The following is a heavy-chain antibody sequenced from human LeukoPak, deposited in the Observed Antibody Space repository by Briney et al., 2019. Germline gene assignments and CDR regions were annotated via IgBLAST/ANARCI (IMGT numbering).Heavy chain of an antibody. CDR2: MYTSGTT. CDR3: ATRKLGNDY. J-gene: IGHJ4*02. CDR1: GDSIGSYY. Sequence: SETLSLTCTVSGDSIGSYYWSWIRQSAGKGLEWIGRMYTSGTTDYNPSLKSRVTMSVDTSKNQFSLKLSSVTAADTAVYYCATRKLGNDYWGQGTLVTVSS. D-gene: IGHD7-27*01. V-gene: IGHV4-4*07.